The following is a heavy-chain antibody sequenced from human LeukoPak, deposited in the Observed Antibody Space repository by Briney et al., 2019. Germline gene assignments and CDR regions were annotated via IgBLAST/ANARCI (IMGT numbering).Heavy chain of an antibody. CDR2: IYYTGST. D-gene: IGHD4-23*01. Sequence: PSETLSLTCTVSGGSISSSSHYWGWIRQPPGKGLEWIGSIYYTGSTHYNPSLKSRVTISVDTSKSQFSLKLPSVTAADTAVYYCARHVGGNYWYFDLWGRGTLVTVSS. J-gene: IGHJ2*01. CDR1: GGSISSSSHY. V-gene: IGHV4-39*01. CDR3: ARHVGGNYWYFDL.